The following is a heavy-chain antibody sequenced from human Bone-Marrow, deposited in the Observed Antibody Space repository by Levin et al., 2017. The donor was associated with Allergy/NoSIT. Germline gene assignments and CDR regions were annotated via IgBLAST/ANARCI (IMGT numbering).Heavy chain of an antibody. CDR2: ISGSGGDT. J-gene: IGHJ4*02. CDR1: GFTFSSYA. V-gene: IGHV3-23*01. CDR3: AKDRSLERRGIFDY. Sequence: GGSLRLSCAASGFTFSSYAMSWVRQAPGKGLEWVSAISGSGGDTYYADSVKGRFTISRDNSKNTLYLQMNSLRAEDTAVYFCAKDRSLERRGIFDYWGQGTLVTVPS. D-gene: IGHD1-1*01.